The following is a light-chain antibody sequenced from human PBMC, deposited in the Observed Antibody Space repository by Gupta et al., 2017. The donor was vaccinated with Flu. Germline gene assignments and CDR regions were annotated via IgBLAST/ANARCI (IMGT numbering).Light chain of an antibody. CDR1: SSNIGRNT. CDR3: AAWDDSLKILV. J-gene: IGLJ2*01. V-gene: IGLV1-44*01. CDR2: TDN. Sequence: SSSNIGRNTVNWYQQVPGAAPKILIHTDNQRPSGVPDRFSGSKSGTSASLAISGLQSEDETDYYCAAWDDSLKILVFGGGTKLTVL.